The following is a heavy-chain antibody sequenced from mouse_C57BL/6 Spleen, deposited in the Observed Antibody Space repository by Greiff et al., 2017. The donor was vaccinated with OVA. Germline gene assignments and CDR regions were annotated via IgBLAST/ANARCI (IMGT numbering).Heavy chain of an antibody. Sequence: EVQLVESGGGLVQPGGSMKLSCVASGFTFSNYWMNWVRQSPEKGLEWVAQIRLKSDNYATHYAESVKGRFTISRDDSKSSVYLQTNNLRAEDTGIYYCTGRYGYEVDYWGQGTTLTVSS. D-gene: IGHD2-2*01. CDR2: IRLKSDNYAT. CDR3: TGRYGYEVDY. CDR1: GFTFSNYW. J-gene: IGHJ2*01. V-gene: IGHV6-3*01.